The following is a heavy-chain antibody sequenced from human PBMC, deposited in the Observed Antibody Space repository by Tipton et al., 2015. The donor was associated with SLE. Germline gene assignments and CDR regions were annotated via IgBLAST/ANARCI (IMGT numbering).Heavy chain of an antibody. V-gene: IGHV3-21*03. Sequence: VQLVQSGGGLVQPGRSLRLSCAASGFTFSSYSMNWVRQAPRKGLEWVSSISSSSSYIYYADSVKGRFTISRDNAKNSLYLQMNSLRAEDTAVYYCARDILKASGSFDYWGQGTLVTVSS. J-gene: IGHJ4*02. D-gene: IGHD3-10*01. CDR3: ARDILKASGSFDY. CDR2: ISSSSSYI. CDR1: GFTFSSYS.